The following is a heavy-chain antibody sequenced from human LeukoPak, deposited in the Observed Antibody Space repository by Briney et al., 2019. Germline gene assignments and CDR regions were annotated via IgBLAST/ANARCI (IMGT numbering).Heavy chain of an antibody. V-gene: IGHV3-30*04. CDR1: GFTFSSYA. Sequence: GGSLRLACAASGFTFSSYAMHWVRQAPGKGLEWVAAISYDGSNKYYADSVKGRFTISRDNSKNTLYLQMNSLRAEDTAVYYCARESSSGGYYFDYWGQGTLVTVSS. CDR3: ARESSSGGYYFDY. J-gene: IGHJ4*02. CDR2: ISYDGSNK. D-gene: IGHD6-6*01.